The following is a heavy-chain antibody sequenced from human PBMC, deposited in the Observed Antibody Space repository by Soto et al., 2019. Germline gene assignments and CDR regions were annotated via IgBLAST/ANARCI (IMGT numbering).Heavy chain of an antibody. Sequence: QVQLQQWGAGLLKPSETLSLTCAVYGGSFSGYYWSWIRQPPGKGLEWIGEINHSGSTNYNPSLKSRVTISVETSKNQCSLKLSSVTAADTAVYYCARGQYSSGWYYYYYGMDVWGQGTTVTVSS. CDR2: INHSGST. CDR1: GGSFSGYY. J-gene: IGHJ6*02. V-gene: IGHV4-34*01. CDR3: ARGQYSSGWYYYYYGMDV. D-gene: IGHD6-19*01.